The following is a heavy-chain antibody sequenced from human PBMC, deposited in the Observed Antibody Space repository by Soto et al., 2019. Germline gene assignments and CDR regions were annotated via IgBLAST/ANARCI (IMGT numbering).Heavy chain of an antibody. CDR2: ISYDGSNK. D-gene: IGHD3-10*01. Sequence: QVQLVESGGGVVQPGRSLRLSCAASGFTFSRYGMHWVRQAPGKGLEWVAGISYDGSNKYYADSVKCRFTISRDNSKNTLYLQLNSLRAEDTDVYYCANGGISIHSGMDVWGQGPTVTVSS. CDR1: GFTFSRYG. J-gene: IGHJ6*02. V-gene: IGHV3-30*18. CDR3: ANGGISIHSGMDV.